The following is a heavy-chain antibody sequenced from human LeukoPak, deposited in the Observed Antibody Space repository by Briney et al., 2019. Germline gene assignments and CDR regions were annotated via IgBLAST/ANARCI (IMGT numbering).Heavy chain of an antibody. V-gene: IGHV1-8*01. CDR3: ARMHYYGSGSYNWFDP. D-gene: IGHD3-10*01. CDR1: GYTFTSYD. Sequence: ASVKGSCKASGYTFTSYDINWVRQATGQGLEWMGWMNPNSGNTGYAQKFQGRVTMTRNTSISTAYMELSSLRSEDTAVYYCARMHYYGSGSYNWFDPWGQGTLVTVSS. J-gene: IGHJ5*02. CDR2: MNPNSGNT.